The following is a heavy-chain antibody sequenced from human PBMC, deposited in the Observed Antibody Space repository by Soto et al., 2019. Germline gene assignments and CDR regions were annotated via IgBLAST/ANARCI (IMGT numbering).Heavy chain of an antibody. V-gene: IGHV2-5*02. CDR1: GFSLNSSAVG. CDR2: IYWDDDK. Sequence: QITLKESGPTLVKPTQTLTLTCTFSGFSLNSSAVGVGWIRQPPGKALEWLALIYWDDDKRYSPSLKSRLTTTRDTSKNPVVLTMTNMDPVDTGTYYCAHRTMVRGVIGAHFDNWGQGALVTVSS. D-gene: IGHD3-10*01. CDR3: AHRTMVRGVIGAHFDN. J-gene: IGHJ4*02.